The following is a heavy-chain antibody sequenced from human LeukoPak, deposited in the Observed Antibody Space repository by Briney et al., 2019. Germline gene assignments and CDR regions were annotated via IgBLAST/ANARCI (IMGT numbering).Heavy chain of an antibody. Sequence: SETLSLTCTVSGGSISSSSYYWGWIRQPPGKGLEWIGSIYYSGSTYYNPSLKSRVTISVDTSKNQFSLKLSSVTAADTAVYYCARRGWDGDYTFRLFRAAGSFDYWGQGTLVTVSS. CDR2: IYYSGST. J-gene: IGHJ4*02. D-gene: IGHD4-17*01. CDR1: GGSISSSSYY. CDR3: ARRGWDGDYTFRLFRAAGSFDY. V-gene: IGHV4-39*01.